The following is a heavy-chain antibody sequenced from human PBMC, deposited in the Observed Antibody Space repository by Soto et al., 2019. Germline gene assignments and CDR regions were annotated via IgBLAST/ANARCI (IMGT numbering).Heavy chain of an antibody. CDR3: ARCLFSYGARFDP. CDR2: MKSKPDGGTT. Sequence: PGGSLRLSCAASGFTFSNAWMNWVRQAPGKGLEWVGRMKSKPDGGTTDYAAPVKGRFTVSRDDSKNTLYLQMNSLKTEDTAVYYCARCLFSYGARFDPWGQGTLVIGSS. CDR1: GFTFSNAW. D-gene: IGHD1-26*01. J-gene: IGHJ5*02. V-gene: IGHV3-15*07.